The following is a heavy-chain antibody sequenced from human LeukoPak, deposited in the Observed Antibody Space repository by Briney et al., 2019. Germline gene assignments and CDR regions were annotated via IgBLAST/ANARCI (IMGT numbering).Heavy chain of an antibody. D-gene: IGHD3-3*01. V-gene: IGHV3-30*02. CDR1: GFTFSSYG. CDR2: IRYDGSNK. CDR3: AKDLVGSEWSGYYFDY. J-gene: IGHJ4*02. Sequence: GGSLRLSCAASGFTFSSYGMHWVRQAPGKGLEWVAFIRYDGSNKYYADSVKGRFTISRDNSKNTLYLQMNSLRAEDTAVYYCAKDLVGSEWSGYYFDYWGQGTLVTVSS.